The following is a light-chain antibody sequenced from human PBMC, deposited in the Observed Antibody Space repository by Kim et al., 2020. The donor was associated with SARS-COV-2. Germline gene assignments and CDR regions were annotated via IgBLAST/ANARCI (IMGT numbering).Light chain of an antibody. V-gene: IGLV1-40*01. J-gene: IGLJ2*01. Sequence: QRVTLSCTGSSSNIGAGYDVHWYQQLPGTAPKLLIYGNSKRPSGVPDRFSGSKSGTSASLAITGLQAEDEADYYSQSYDSSLSGSVFGGGTQLTV. CDR3: QSYDSSLSGSV. CDR1: SSNIGAGYD. CDR2: GNS.